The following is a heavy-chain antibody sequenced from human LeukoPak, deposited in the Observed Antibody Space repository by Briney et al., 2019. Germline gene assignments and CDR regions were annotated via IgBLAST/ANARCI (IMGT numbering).Heavy chain of an antibody. V-gene: IGHV3-23*01. CDR2: ISERGGST. Sequence: GGSLRLSCVVSGIILSNYAMTWVRQAPGKGLEWVSYISERGGSTTYADSVKGRFTISRDTSLNTLYLQMNNLRAEDTAVYFCAKRGVVIRGILVIGYHQEAYHYDFWGQGVLVTVSS. J-gene: IGHJ4*02. D-gene: IGHD3-10*01. CDR3: AKRGVVIRGILVIGYHQEAYHYDF. CDR1: GIILSNYA.